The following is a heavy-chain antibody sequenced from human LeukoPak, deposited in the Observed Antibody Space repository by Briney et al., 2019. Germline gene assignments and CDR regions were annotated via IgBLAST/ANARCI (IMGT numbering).Heavy chain of an antibody. CDR2: FDPEDGET. D-gene: IGHD1/OR15-1a*01. CDR3: ARNSNYGYYMDV. J-gene: IGHJ6*03. V-gene: IGHV1-24*01. CDR1: GYTLTELS. Sequence: ASVKVSCKVSGYTLTELSMHWVRQAPGKGLEWMGGFDPEDGETIYAQKFQGRVTMTEDTSTDTAYMELSSLRSEDTAVYHCARNSNYGYYMDVWGKGTTVTVSS.